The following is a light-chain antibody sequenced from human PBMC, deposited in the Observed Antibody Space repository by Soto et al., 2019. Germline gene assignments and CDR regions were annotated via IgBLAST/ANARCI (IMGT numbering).Light chain of an antibody. CDR2: EVS. V-gene: IGLV2-8*01. Sequence: QSALTQPPSASGSPGQSVTISCTGSSSDVGGYNYVSWYQQHPGKAPKLMIYEVSKRPSGVPDRLSGSKSGNTASLSVSGRQSEDEADYYCSSYGGSNTVVFGGGTQVTAL. J-gene: IGLJ2*01. CDR1: SSDVGGYNY. CDR3: SSYGGSNTVV.